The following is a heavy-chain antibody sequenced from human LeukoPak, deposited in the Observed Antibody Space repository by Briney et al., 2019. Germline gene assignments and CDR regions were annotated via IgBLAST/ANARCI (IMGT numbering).Heavy chain of an antibody. J-gene: IGHJ5*02. V-gene: IGHV4-59*01. CDR1: GDSIDSYF. CDR3: AKGWGKQVDWFDP. D-gene: IGHD3-16*01. CDR2: FSHTMYT. Sequence: SEPLSLTCSVSGDSIDSYFWNWIRQSPGKGLEWIGYFSHTMYTNYNPSLKSRVTISADTSKNQLSLRLTSVTASDTAVYFCAKGWGKQVDWFDPWGQGTLVTVSS.